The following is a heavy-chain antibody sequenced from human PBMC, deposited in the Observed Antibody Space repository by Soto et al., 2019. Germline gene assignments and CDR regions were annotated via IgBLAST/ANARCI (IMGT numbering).Heavy chain of an antibody. D-gene: IGHD6-19*01. Sequence: EVQLVESGGGLVQPGGSLRLSCAASGFTFSSYNMNWVRQAPGKGLEWVSYISSSSSTIYYADSVKGRFTISRDNAKNSLYLQMNSLRDEDTAVYYCARDEGAVAGTVFDYWGQGTLVTVSS. CDR1: GFTFSSYN. V-gene: IGHV3-48*02. J-gene: IGHJ4*02. CDR2: ISSSSSTI. CDR3: ARDEGAVAGTVFDY.